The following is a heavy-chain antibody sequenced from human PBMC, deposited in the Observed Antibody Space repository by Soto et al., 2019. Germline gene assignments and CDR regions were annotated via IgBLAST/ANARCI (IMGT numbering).Heavy chain of an antibody. CDR2: IYYSGST. CDR1: GGSISSGGYY. Sequence: SETLSLTCTVSGGSISSGGYYWSWIRQHPGKGLEWIGYIYYSGSTYYNPSLKSRVTISVDTSKNQFSLKLSSVTAADTAVYYCARGWNYGYVDYWGQGTLVTVSS. D-gene: IGHD1-7*01. V-gene: IGHV4-31*03. J-gene: IGHJ4*02. CDR3: ARGWNYGYVDY.